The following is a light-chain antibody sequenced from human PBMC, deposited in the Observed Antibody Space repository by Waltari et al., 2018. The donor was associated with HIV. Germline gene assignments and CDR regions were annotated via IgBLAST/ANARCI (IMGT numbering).Light chain of an antibody. J-gene: IGLJ3*02. V-gene: IGLV2-8*01. CDR2: EVN. CDR3: NSYAGSNNWV. Sequence: QSALTQPPSASGSPGQSVTISCTGTSSDVGGYLYVSWYQQHPGKAPKLMIYEVNQRPSGVPDRFSGSKSGNTASLTVSGLQADDEADYYCNSYAGSNNWVFGGGTKLTVL. CDR1: SSDVGGYLY.